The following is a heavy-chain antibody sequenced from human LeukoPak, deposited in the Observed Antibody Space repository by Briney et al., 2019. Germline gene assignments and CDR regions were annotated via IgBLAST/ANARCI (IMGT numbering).Heavy chain of an antibody. CDR1: GFTFSSYS. CDR2: ISSSSSCI. D-gene: IGHD3-10*01. J-gene: IGHJ3*02. V-gene: IGHV3-21*01. CDR3: ARDIWFGIDAFDI. Sequence: GGSLRLSCAASGFTFSSYSMNWVRQAPGKGLEWVSSISSSSSCIYYADSVKGRFTISRDNAKNSLYLQMNSLRAEDTAVYYCARDIWFGIDAFDIWGQGTMVTVSS.